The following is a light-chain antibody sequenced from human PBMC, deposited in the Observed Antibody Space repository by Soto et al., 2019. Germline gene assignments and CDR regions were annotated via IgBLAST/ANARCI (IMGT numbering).Light chain of an antibody. J-gene: IGKJ1*01. CDR1: QSVSSN. CDR3: QPYNNWPMT. Sequence: EIVMTQSPATLSVSPGERATLSCRASQSVSSNLAWYQQKPGQAPRLLIYGASTRATGIPARFSGSGSGTEFTLTISSLQSEDFVVYYCQPYNNWPMTFGQGTKVEIK. V-gene: IGKV3-15*01. CDR2: GAS.